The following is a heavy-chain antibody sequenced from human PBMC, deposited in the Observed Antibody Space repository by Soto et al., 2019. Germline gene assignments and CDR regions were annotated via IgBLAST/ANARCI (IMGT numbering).Heavy chain of an antibody. J-gene: IGHJ4*02. V-gene: IGHV1-69*01. Sequence: QVQLVQSGAEVKKPGSSVKVSCKGSGGTFSSYAISWVRQAPGQGLEWMGGIIPIFGTANYAQKFQGRVTITADESTSTAYMELSSLRSEDTAVYYCARSYCSSTSCPIDYWGQGTLVTVSS. CDR2: IIPIFGTA. CDR3: ARSYCSSTSCPIDY. CDR1: GGTFSSYA. D-gene: IGHD2-2*01.